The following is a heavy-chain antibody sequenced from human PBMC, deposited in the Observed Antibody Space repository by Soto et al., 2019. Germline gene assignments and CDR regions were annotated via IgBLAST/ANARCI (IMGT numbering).Heavy chain of an antibody. D-gene: IGHD1-1*01. J-gene: IGHJ3*02. CDR1: GGSITTGGRY. Sequence: QVRLQEWGPGLVKPSQTLSLKCSVSGGSITTGGRYWSWIRQLPGKGLEWIGDIYYSGNTYYNASLKIRVTISVEAANNQFSLKLSSVTAADTAVYYCAQALVFTGGDGFDIWGQGRLVTVSS. CDR2: IYYSGNT. V-gene: IGHV4-31*02. CDR3: AQALVFTGGDGFDI.